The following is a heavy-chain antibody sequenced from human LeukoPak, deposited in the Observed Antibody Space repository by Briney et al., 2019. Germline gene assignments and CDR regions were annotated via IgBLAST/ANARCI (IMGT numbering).Heavy chain of an antibody. V-gene: IGHV3-23*01. D-gene: IGHD5-18*01. J-gene: IGHJ6*03. CDR1: GFTFSSHA. CDR2: VSGSGDNT. CDR3: ACTAYYYYYLDV. Sequence: GGSLRLSCAASGFTFSSHAMSRVRQAPGKGLEWVSAVSGSGDNTYYADSVKGRFTISRDNSKNTLYLHMSSLRAEDTAVYYCACTAYYYYYLDVWGKGTTVTVSS.